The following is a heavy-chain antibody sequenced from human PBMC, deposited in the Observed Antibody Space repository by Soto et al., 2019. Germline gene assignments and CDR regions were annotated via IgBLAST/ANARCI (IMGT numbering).Heavy chain of an antibody. CDR3: ARHLDSSGYCFDY. J-gene: IGHJ4*02. V-gene: IGHV4-39*01. D-gene: IGHD3-22*01. CDR2: IYYSGST. CDR1: GGSISSSSYY. Sequence: PSETLSLTCTVSGGSISSSSYYWGWIRQPPGKGLEWIGSIYYSGSTYYNPSLKSRVTISVDTSKNQFSLKLSSVTAADTAVYYCARHLDSSGYCFDYWGQGTLVTVSS.